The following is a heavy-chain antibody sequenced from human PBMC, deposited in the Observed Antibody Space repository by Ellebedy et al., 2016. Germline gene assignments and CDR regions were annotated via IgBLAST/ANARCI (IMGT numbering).Heavy chain of an antibody. J-gene: IGHJ3*02. V-gene: IGHV3-74*01. CDR3: ARGGTSGALDI. CDR1: GFIFRSFA. CDR2: ISSDGSST. D-gene: IGHD3-10*01. Sequence: GESLKISXAASGFIFRSFAMSWVRQVPGKGLVWVSRISSDGSSTSYADSVKGRFTISRDNAKNTLYLQMNSLRAEDTAVHHCARGGTSGALDIWGQGTMVTVSS.